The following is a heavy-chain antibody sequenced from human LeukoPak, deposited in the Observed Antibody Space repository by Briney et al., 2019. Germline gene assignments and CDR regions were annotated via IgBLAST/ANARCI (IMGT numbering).Heavy chain of an antibody. V-gene: IGHV3-33*01. Sequence: GGSLRLSCAASGFTFSSYGMHWVRQAPGKGLEWVAVIWYDGSNKYYADSVKGRFTISRDNSKNTLYLQMNSLRAEDTAVYYCARDLEMGASDTDYWGQGTLVTVSS. CDR2: IWYDGSNK. CDR1: GFTFSSYG. CDR3: ARDLEMGASDTDY. D-gene: IGHD5-24*01. J-gene: IGHJ4*02.